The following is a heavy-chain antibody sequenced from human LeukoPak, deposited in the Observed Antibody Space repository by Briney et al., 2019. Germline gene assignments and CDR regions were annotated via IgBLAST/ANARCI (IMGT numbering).Heavy chain of an antibody. D-gene: IGHD2-2*02. CDR3: ARGYCSSTSCYIYYYYGMDV. J-gene: IGHJ6*02. CDR2: INPNSGGT. Sequence: ASVKVSCKASGYTFTGYYMHWVRQAPGRGLEWMGWINPNSGGTNYAQKFQGRVTMTRDTSISTAYMELSRLRSDDTAVYYCARGYCSSTSCYIYYYYGMDVWGQGTTVTVSS. V-gene: IGHV1-2*02. CDR1: GYTFTGYY.